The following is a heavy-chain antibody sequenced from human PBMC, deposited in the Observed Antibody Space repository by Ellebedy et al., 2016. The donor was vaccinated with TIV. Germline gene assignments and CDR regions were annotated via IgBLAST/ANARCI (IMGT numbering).Heavy chain of an antibody. D-gene: IGHD6-19*01. Sequence: GGSLRLSCAASGFTFSNYWMSWVRQAPGKGPEWVANIKQDGSETYYVDSVKGRFSISRDNAKKSLYLQMNSLRDEDTALYYCARDQWLGGAYYFDYWGQGTLVTVSS. J-gene: IGHJ4*01. CDR3: ARDQWLGGAYYFDY. CDR1: GFTFSNYW. CDR2: IKQDGSET. V-gene: IGHV3-7*01.